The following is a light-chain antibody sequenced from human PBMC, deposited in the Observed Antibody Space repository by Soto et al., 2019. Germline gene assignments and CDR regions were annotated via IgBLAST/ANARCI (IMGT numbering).Light chain of an antibody. V-gene: IGKV3-11*01. CDR2: DAS. CDR3: QQRSNWPPIT. CDR1: QGVSSY. J-gene: IGKJ5*01. Sequence: EIVMTQSPATLSVSPGERATLSCRASQGVSSYLAWYQQKPGQAPRLLIYDASHRAAGIPARFSGSGFGTDFTLTISSLEPEDAAVYYCQQRSNWPPITFGQGTRLEIK.